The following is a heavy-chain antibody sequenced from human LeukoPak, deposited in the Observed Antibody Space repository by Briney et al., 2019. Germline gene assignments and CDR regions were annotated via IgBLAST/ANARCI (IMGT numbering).Heavy chain of an antibody. CDR2: LIGSSGST. CDR3: AKGAYDYIEIAYFDS. Sequence: GGSLRLSCAASGFTSTKYAMNWVHQAPGKGLEWVSVLIGSSGSTDYADSVKGRFTMSRDISKNTLFLQMNSLRAEDTAIYYCAKGAYDYIEIAYFDSWGQGTLVTVSS. D-gene: IGHD5-12*01. J-gene: IGHJ4*02. CDR1: GFTSTKYA. V-gene: IGHV3-23*01.